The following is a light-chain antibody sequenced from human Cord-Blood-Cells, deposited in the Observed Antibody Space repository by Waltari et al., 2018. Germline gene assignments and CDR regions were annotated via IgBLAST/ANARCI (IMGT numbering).Light chain of an antibody. V-gene: IGKV3-15*01. J-gene: IGKJ1*01. CDR3: QQYNNWSPAT. CDR2: GAS. Sequence: EIVMTQSPATLSVSPGERAPLSGRANQSVSSNLAWYQQTPGQAPRPLIYGASTRATGIPARCSGSGSGTEFTLTISSLQSEDFAVYYCQQYNNWSPATFGQGTKVEIK. CDR1: QSVSSN.